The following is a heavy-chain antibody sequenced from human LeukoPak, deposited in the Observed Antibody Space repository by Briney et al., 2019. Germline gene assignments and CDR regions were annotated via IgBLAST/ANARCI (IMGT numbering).Heavy chain of an antibody. D-gene: IGHD3-16*01. CDR2: IYDTGST. CDR1: GASISGYY. Sequence: HPSETLSLTCTVSGASISGYYWNWIRQSPGKGLGWIAFIYDTGSTNSNPSLRSRVTISVDTSKNQFSLNLKSVTAADTAVYYCAGNRNALGDVNWLNPWGQGTLVTVSS. CDR3: AGNRNALGDVNWLNP. J-gene: IGHJ5*02. V-gene: IGHV4-59*01.